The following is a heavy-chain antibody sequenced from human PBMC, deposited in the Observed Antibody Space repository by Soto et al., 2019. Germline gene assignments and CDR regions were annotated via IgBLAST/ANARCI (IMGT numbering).Heavy chain of an antibody. CDR1: SDSMNSGGYY. Sequence: QVQLQESGPGLVKPSQTLSLTCSVSSDSMNSGGYYWSWIRQHPGKGLEWIGYIYSNGDTYDNPSIKGRVTVSVDTSKNQFSLNLTSVTAADAAVYYCARRGGSSSGYYYYAMHVWGQGTTVTVSS. J-gene: IGHJ6*02. D-gene: IGHD6-6*01. V-gene: IGHV4-31*03. CDR3: ARRGGSSSGYYYYAMHV. CDR2: IYSNGDT.